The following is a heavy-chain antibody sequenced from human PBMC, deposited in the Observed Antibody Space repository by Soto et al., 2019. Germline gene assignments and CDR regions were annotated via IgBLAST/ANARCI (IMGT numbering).Heavy chain of an antibody. D-gene: IGHD3-9*01. Sequence: PGGSLRLSCAASGFTFSSYAMSWVRQAPGKGLEWVSAISGSGGSTYYADSVKGRFTISRDNSKNTLYLQVNSLRAEDTAVYYCAKAQYYDILTGPYFDYWGQGTLVTVSS. CDR1: GFTFSSYA. CDR2: ISGSGGST. CDR3: AKAQYYDILTGPYFDY. J-gene: IGHJ4*02. V-gene: IGHV3-23*01.